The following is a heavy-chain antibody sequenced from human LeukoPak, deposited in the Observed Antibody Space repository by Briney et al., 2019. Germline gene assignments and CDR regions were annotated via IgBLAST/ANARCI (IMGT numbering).Heavy chain of an antibody. J-gene: IGHJ6*02. CDR1: GFTFSSHS. V-gene: IGHV3-21*01. CDR2: VSSSSSYI. Sequence: GGSLRLSCAASGFTFSSHSMNWVRQAPGKGLEWVSSVSSSSSYIYYADSVKGRFTISRDNAKNSLYLQMNSLRDEDTAVYYCARGDLSYYYGMDVWGQGTTATVSS. CDR3: ARGDLSYYYGMDV.